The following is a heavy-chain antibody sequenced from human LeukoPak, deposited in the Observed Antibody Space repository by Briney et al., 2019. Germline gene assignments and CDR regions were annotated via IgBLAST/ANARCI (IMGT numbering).Heavy chain of an antibody. Sequence: ASVKVSCKASGYTFTSYDINWVRQATGQGLEWMGWMNPNSGNTGYAQKFQGRVTMTRNTSISTAYMELSSLRSEDTAVYYRARGEATIPYYYYYYGMDVWGQGTTVTVSS. V-gene: IGHV1-8*01. D-gene: IGHD5-12*01. CDR1: GYTFTSYD. J-gene: IGHJ6*02. CDR2: MNPNSGNT. CDR3: ARGEATIPYYYYYYGMDV.